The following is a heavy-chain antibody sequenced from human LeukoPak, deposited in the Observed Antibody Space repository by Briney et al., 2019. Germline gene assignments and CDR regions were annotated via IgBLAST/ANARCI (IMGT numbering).Heavy chain of an antibody. CDR2: INHSGST. J-gene: IGHJ2*01. D-gene: IGHD3-22*01. V-gene: IGHV4-34*01. CDR1: GGSFSGYY. CDR3: ARGYDSSGHSRWYFDL. Sequence: PSETLSLTCAVYGGSFSGYYWSWIRQPPGKGLEWIGEINHSGSTNYNPSLKSRVTISVDTSKNQFSLKLSSVTAADTAVYYCARGYDSSGHSRWYFDLWGRGTLVTVSS.